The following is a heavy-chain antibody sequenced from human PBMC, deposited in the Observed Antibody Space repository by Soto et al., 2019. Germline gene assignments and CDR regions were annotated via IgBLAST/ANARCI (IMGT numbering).Heavy chain of an antibody. Sequence: GVSLRLSSAASGFTFSNAWMNWVRQALGKGLEWVGRIKSKTDGGTTDYAAPVKGRFTISRDDSKNTLYLQMNSLKTEDTAVYYCTTDLWNYDFWSGPSYGMDVWGQGT. CDR1: GFTFSNAW. D-gene: IGHD3-3*01. CDR3: TTDLWNYDFWSGPSYGMDV. J-gene: IGHJ6*02. V-gene: IGHV3-15*07. CDR2: IKSKTDGGTT.